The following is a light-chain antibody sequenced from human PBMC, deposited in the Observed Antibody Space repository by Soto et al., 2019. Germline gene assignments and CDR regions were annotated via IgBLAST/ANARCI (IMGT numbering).Light chain of an antibody. CDR1: QSISSW. CDR2: DAS. Sequence: DIQMTQSPSTLSASVGDRVTITCRASQSISSWLAWYQQKPGKAPKLLIYDASSLESGVPPRFSGSGSGTEFTLTISSLQPDDFSTYYCQRYNSYLYTFGQVTKLEIK. V-gene: IGKV1-5*01. CDR3: QRYNSYLYT. J-gene: IGKJ2*01.